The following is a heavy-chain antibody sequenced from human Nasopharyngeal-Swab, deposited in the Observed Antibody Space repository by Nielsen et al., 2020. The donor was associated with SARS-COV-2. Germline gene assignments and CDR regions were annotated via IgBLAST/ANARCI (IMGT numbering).Heavy chain of an antibody. CDR1: SGSFSGHY. CDR2: INHSGGT. D-gene: IGHD1-26*01. J-gene: IGHJ2*01. V-gene: IGHV4-34*01. Sequence: SETLSLTCAVYSGSFSGHYWTWIRQPPGQGVEWIGEINHSGGTNYKSSLKSRVTILVDASKSQFSLKLTSVTAADTAVYYCARRNRLASPGAHFDLWGRGTLVTVSS. CDR3: ARRNRLASPGAHFDL.